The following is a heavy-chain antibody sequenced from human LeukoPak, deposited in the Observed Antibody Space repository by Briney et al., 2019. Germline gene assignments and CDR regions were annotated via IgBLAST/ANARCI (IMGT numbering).Heavy chain of an antibody. J-gene: IGHJ6*02. D-gene: IGHD3-10*01. CDR3: ARGEYYYGSGSGGYYYYGMDV. CDR2: IYTSGST. Sequence: SETLSLTCTVSGGSISSYYWSWIRQPAGKGLEWIGRIYTSGSTNYNPSLKSRVTMSVDTSKNQFSLKLSSVTAADTAVYYCARGEYYYGSGSGGYYYYGMDVWGQGTTVTVSS. V-gene: IGHV4-4*07. CDR1: GGSISSYY.